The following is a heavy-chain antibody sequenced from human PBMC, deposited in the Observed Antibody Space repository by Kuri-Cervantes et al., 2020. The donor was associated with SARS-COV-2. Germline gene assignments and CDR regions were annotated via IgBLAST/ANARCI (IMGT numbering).Heavy chain of an antibody. CDR3: ARSTPFRRLVVNSQGGGFEI. CDR2: INPNSGGT. CDR1: GYTLTGYY. J-gene: IGHJ3*02. D-gene: IGHD3-22*01. Sequence: ASVKVSCKASGYTLTGYYMHWVRQAPGQGLEWMWWINPNSGGTNYAQKFQGWVTMTRDTSISTVYMELRRLRSDDTAVYYCARSTPFRRLVVNSQGGGFEIWGQGTMVTVSS. V-gene: IGHV1-2*04.